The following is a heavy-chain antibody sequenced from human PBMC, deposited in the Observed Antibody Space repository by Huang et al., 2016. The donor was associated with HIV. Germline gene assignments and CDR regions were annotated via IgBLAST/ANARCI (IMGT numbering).Heavy chain of an antibody. J-gene: IGHJ4*02. CDR1: GFTFSSYN. V-gene: IGHV3-48*01. CDR2: ISSSIRTI. D-gene: IGHD3-10*01. Sequence: EVQLVESGGGLVQPGGSLRLSCAASGFTFSSYNMNWVRQAPGKGLECVSYISSSIRTIYYADSVKGRFTISRDNAKNSLYLQMNSLRAEDTAVYYCAREVSGLWHNDYWGQGTLVTVSS. CDR3: AREVSGLWHNDY.